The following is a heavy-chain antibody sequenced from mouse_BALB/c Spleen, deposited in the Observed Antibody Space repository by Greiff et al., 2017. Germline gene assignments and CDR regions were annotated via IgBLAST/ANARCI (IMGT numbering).Heavy chain of an antibody. CDR2: ISSGGSYT. Sequence: EVQRVESGGGLVKPGGSLKLSCAASGFTFSSYAMSWVRQTPEKRLEWVATISSGGSYTYYPDSVKGRFTISRDNAKNTLYLQMSSLRSEDTAMYDCARLYYYGSSYGGAMDYWGQGTSVTVSS. V-gene: IGHV5-9-3*01. CDR1: GFTFSSYA. D-gene: IGHD1-1*01. J-gene: IGHJ4*01. CDR3: ARLYYYGSSYGGAMDY.